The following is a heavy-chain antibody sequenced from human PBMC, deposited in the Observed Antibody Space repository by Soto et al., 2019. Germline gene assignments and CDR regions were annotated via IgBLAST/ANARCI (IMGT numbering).Heavy chain of an antibody. CDR3: AYGSSSAWIDF. D-gene: IGHD6-25*01. CDR1: GGSISSSSYY. CDR2: IYYSGST. Sequence: KPSETLSLTCTVSGGSISSSSYYWGWIRQPPGKGLEWIGSIYYSGSTYYNPSLKSRVTISVDTSKNQFSLKLSSVTAADTAVYFCAYGSSSAWIDFWGQGTMVTVSS. V-gene: IGHV4-39*01. J-gene: IGHJ4*02.